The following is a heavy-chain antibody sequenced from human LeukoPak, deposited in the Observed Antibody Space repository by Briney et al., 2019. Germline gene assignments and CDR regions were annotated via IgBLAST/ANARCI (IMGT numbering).Heavy chain of an antibody. CDR2: ISAYNGNT. V-gene: IGHV1-18*01. Sequence: GASVKVSCKASGYTFTSYGISWVRQAPGQGLEWMGWISAYNGNTNYAQKLQGRVTMTTDTSTSTAYMELRSLRSDDTAVYYCARDRNPPYYDTSGHYPHYFDYWGQGTLVTVSS. D-gene: IGHD3-22*01. J-gene: IGHJ4*02. CDR3: ARDRNPPYYDTSGHYPHYFDY. CDR1: GYTFTSYG.